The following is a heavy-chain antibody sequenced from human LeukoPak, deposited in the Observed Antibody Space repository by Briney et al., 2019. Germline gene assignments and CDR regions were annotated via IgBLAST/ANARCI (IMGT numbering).Heavy chain of an antibody. D-gene: IGHD6-25*01. Sequence: TGGSLRLSCAVSGFTFNTYGIHWVRQTPGKGLVWVELISYDGSKKYYTDSVKGRFTISRDNSKNTLYLQMDSLRAEDTAVYYCARERTPGSGYGVDYWGQGTVVTVSS. CDR2: ISYDGSKK. CDR1: GFTFNTYG. J-gene: IGHJ4*02. V-gene: IGHV3-30*03. CDR3: ARERTPGSGYGVDY.